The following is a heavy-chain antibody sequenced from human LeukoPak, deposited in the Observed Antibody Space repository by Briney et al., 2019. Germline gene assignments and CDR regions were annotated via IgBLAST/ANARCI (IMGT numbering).Heavy chain of an antibody. CDR3: AGAHSNSFYFGF. D-gene: IGHD4-11*01. V-gene: IGHV4-59*02. Sequence: SETLSLTCTVSGGSVRTYYGSWIRQSPGKGLEWIAYIYSGSTNYNPSLKSRVTISVDATKNQCSLKLRSVTAADTAVYFCAGAHSNSFYFGFWGQGTLVSVSS. J-gene: IGHJ4*02. CDR2: IYSGST. CDR1: GGSVRTYY.